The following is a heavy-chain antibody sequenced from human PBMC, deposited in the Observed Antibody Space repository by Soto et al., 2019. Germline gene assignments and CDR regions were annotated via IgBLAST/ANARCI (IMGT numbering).Heavy chain of an antibody. CDR1: GGSISSSSYY. J-gene: IGHJ2*01. CDR3: ARSSWGRFLDL. V-gene: IGHV4-39*01. Sequence: QLQLQESGPGLVKPSETLSLTCTVSGGSISSSSYYWGWIRQPPGKGLEWIGTIYYSGSTYYNPSLKSRVTMSVDTSKNQFSLKLSSVTAADTAVYYCARSSWGRFLDLWGRGPLVTVSS. CDR2: IYYSGST. D-gene: IGHD7-27*01.